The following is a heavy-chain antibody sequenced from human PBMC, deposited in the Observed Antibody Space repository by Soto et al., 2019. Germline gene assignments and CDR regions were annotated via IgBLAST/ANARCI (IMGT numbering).Heavy chain of an antibody. CDR1: GGSFSGYY. J-gene: IGHJ4*02. D-gene: IGHD3-10*01. V-gene: IGHV4-34*01. CDR3: ARGRCRDPGHYGSGSYRGFDY. Sequence: PSETLSLTCAVYGGSFSGYYWSWIRQPPGKGLEWIGEINHSGSTNYNPSLKSRVTISVDTSKNQFSLKLSSVTAADTAVYYCARGRCRDPGHYGSGSYRGFDYWGQGTLVTVSS. CDR2: INHSGST.